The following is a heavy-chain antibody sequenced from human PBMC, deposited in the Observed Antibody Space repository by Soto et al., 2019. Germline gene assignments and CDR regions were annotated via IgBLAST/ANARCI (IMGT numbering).Heavy chain of an antibody. Sequence: WGSLRLSCAASGFTFSSYSMNWVRQAPGKGLERVSYISSSSSTIYYADSVKGRFTISRDNAKNSLYLQMNSLRAEDTAVYYCARAERGYSYGYYYYMDVWGKGTTVTVSS. CDR1: GFTFSSYS. V-gene: IGHV3-48*01. CDR3: ARAERGYSYGYYYYMDV. CDR2: ISSSSSTI. D-gene: IGHD5-18*01. J-gene: IGHJ6*03.